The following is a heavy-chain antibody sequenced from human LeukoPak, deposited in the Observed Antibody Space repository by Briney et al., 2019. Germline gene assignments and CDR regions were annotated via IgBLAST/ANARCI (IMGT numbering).Heavy chain of an antibody. J-gene: IGHJ1*01. CDR2: IGTAGNT. Sequence: SGGSLRLSCAASGFTFSSHDMHWVRQPTGKGLEWVSVIGTAGNTYYADSVKGRFTISRENAKNYLYLPTNNLTAEDAAAYYSARSKAYGSGYSDYDGWGQLALVS. CDR1: GFTFSSHD. CDR3: ARSKAYGSGYSDYDG. D-gene: IGHD6-19*01. V-gene: IGHV3-13*01.